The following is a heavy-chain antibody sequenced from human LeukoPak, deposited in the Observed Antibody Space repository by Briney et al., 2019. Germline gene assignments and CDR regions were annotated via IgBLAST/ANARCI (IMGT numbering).Heavy chain of an antibody. D-gene: IGHD3-10*01. CDR2: IYHSGST. J-gene: IGHJ4*02. Sequence: SETLSLTCTVSGGSISSGGYYWSWIRQPPGKGLEWIGYIYHSGSTYYNPSLKSRVTISVDRSKKQFSLTLTSVTAADTAVYYCARGIGRNMVRGLSWGQGTLVTVSS. V-gene: IGHV4-30-2*01. CDR3: ARGIGRNMVRGLS. CDR1: GGSISSGGYY.